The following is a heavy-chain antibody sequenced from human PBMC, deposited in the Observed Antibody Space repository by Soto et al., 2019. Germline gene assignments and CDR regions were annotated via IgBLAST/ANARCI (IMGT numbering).Heavy chain of an antibody. Sequence: SGPTLVNPTQTLTLTCTFSGFSLSTSGMCVSWIRQPPGKALEWLALIDWDDDKYYSTSLKTRLTISKDTSKNQVVLTMTNMDPVDTATYYCPGMGRAQTSDAFDIWGPETMVTV. CDR3: PGMGRAQTSDAFDI. CDR1: GFSLSTSGMC. V-gene: IGHV2-70*01. CDR2: IDWDDDK. J-gene: IGHJ3*02.